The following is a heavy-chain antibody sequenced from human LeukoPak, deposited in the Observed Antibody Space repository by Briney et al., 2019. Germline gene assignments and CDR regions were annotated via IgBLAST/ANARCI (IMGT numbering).Heavy chain of an antibody. Sequence: PSETLSLTCTVSGGSISSGGYYWSWIRQHPGKGLEWIGYIYYSGSTYYNPSLKSRVTISVDTSKNQFTLKLSSVTAADTAVYYCASYKEGPFRDYWGQGTLVTVSS. CDR1: GGSISSGGYY. CDR3: ASYKEGPFRDY. D-gene: IGHD3-10*01. CDR2: IYYSGST. V-gene: IGHV4-31*03. J-gene: IGHJ4*02.